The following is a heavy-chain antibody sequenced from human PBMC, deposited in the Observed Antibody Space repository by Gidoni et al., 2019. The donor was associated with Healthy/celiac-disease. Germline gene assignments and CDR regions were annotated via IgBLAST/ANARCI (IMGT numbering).Heavy chain of an antibody. CDR3: ARAAGIAARTDYYYYYMDV. D-gene: IGHD6-6*01. Sequence: QAQLVQSGAEVKKPGASVKVSCKASGYTFTGYYMHWVRQAPGQGLEWMGRINPNSGGTNYAQKFQGRVTMTRDTSISTAYMELSRLRSDDTAVYYCARAAGIAARTDYYYYYMDVWGKGTTVTVSS. CDR1: GYTFTGYY. J-gene: IGHJ6*03. V-gene: IGHV1-2*06. CDR2: INPNSGGT.